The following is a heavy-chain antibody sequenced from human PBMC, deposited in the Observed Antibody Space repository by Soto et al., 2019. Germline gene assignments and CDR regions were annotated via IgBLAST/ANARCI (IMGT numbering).Heavy chain of an antibody. CDR3: GTGNGYSFDY. Sequence: DVQLLQSGGGLVHPGGSLRLSCTASGFTFSDYAMNWVRQAPGKGLEWVSGISGAGASAYGASVKGPFTISRDNSRNTLSAQNMSLRVEDTVIWNNGTGNGYSFDYWAQGTLVTVSS. V-gene: IGHV3-23*01. CDR2: ISGAGAS. D-gene: IGHD5-18*01. J-gene: IGHJ4*02. CDR1: GFTFSDYA.